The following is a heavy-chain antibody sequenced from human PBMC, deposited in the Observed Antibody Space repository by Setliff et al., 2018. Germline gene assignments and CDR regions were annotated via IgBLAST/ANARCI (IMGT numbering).Heavy chain of an antibody. CDR3: VKEALPTRGYYGMDV. CDR1: GFTFGDYA. J-gene: IGHJ6*02. Sequence: HPGGSLRLSCTASGFTFGDYAMSWVRQAPGKGLEWVANIKEDGRVQAYVDSVEGRFTISRDNAKNSLYLQMNSLRVEDTAVYYCVKEALPTRGYYGMDVWGQGTTVTVSS. D-gene: IGHD3-22*01. CDR2: IKEDGRVQ. V-gene: IGHV3-7*01.